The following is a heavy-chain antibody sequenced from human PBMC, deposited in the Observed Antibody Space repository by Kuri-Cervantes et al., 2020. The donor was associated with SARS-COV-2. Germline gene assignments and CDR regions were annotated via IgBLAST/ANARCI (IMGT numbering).Heavy chain of an antibody. J-gene: IGHJ5*02. D-gene: IGHD3-22*01. CDR3: ARPRDSSGYEGWFDP. CDR1: GGSISSYY. CDR2: VYSSGGT. Sequence: GSLRLSCTVSGGSISSYYWSWIRQSAGKGLEFIGRVYSSGGTNYNPSLESRVTMSIDTAKNQVSLRLTSVTAADTAVYYCARPRDSSGYEGWFDPWGQGTLVTVSS. V-gene: IGHV4-4*07.